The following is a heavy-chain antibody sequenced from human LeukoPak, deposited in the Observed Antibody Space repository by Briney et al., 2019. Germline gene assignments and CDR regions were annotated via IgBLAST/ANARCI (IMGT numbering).Heavy chain of an antibody. CDR2: ISSSSSYI. CDR3: ARMSRVAAAEGDYFDY. D-gene: IGHD6-13*01. V-gene: IGHV3-21*01. Sequence: PGGSLRLSCAASGFTFSSYSMNWVRQAPGKGLEWVSSISSSSSYIYYADSVKGRFTISRDNAKNSLYLQMNSLRAEDTAVYYCARMSRVAAAEGDYFDYWGQGTLVTVSS. J-gene: IGHJ4*02. CDR1: GFTFSSYS.